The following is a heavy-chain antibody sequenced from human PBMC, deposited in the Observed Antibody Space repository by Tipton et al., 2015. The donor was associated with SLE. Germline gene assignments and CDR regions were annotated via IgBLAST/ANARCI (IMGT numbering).Heavy chain of an antibody. CDR1: GFTFSSYV. J-gene: IGHJ6*03. Sequence: SLRLSCAASGFTFSSYVMHWVRQAPGKGLEWVAVISYDGSNKYYADSVKDRFTISRDNSKNTLYLQMNSLRAEDTAVYYCARGSSWTGYYYYYMDVWGKGTTVTVSS. D-gene: IGHD6-13*01. V-gene: IGHV3-30*19. CDR3: ARGSSWTGYYYYYMDV. CDR2: ISYDGSNK.